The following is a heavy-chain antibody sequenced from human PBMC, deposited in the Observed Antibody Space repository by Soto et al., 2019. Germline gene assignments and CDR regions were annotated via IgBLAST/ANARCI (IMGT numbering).Heavy chain of an antibody. Sequence: QITLKESGPALVKPTQTLTLTCTFSGFSLTTNGVGMTWIRQPPGKALEWLALINWDDDRHYNPSLTIRLTITKDTSKNQVVLTMTNMDPVDTSTYDCAHKEFRTASPFDFGGPGILVTVSS. CDR2: INWDDDR. J-gene: IGHJ4*02. CDR1: GFSLTTNGVG. V-gene: IGHV2-5*02. CDR3: AHKEFRTASPFDF.